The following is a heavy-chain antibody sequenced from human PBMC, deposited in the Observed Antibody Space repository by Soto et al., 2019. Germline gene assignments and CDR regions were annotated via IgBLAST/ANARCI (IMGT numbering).Heavy chain of an antibody. CDR2: IIPIFGTA. CDR1: GGNFSSYA. CDR3: AREAIAAAVFNWFDP. J-gene: IGHJ5*02. D-gene: IGHD6-13*01. V-gene: IGHV1-69*06. Sequence: FPVKVYRKASGGNFSSYAVGWVLQAPGQGLEWMVGIIPIFGTANYAQKFQCRVTITADKYTSTAYMELSSLRSEDTAVYYCAREAIAAAVFNWFDPWGQGTLVTVSS.